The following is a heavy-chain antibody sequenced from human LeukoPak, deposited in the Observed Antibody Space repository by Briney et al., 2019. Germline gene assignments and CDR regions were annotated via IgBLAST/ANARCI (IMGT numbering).Heavy chain of an antibody. CDR1: GFTLRSYD. D-gene: IGHD5-12*01. CDR2: SSGSGVNS. Sequence: GSLRLSCAASGFTLRSYDMSWVRQAPGKGLEWVAASSGSGVNSYYADSVRGRFTISRDNSQNTLYLQMDSLRAEDTALYYCAKEYSGYDFDYWGQGTLVTVSS. J-gene: IGHJ4*02. V-gene: IGHV3-23*01. CDR3: AKEYSGYDFDY.